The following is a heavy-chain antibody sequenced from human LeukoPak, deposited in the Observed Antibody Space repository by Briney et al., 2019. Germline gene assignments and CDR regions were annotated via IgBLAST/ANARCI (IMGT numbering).Heavy chain of an antibody. V-gene: IGHV1-2*02. CDR1: GYTFTGYY. CDR3: ARDRPYGSGSYYEYYYYYGMDV. Sequence: ASVKVSCKASGYTFTGYYMHWVRQAPGQGLEWMGWINPNSGGTNYAQKLQGRVTMTTDTSTSTAYMELRSLRSDDTAVYYCARDRPYGSGSYYEYYYYYGMDVWGQGTTVTVSS. D-gene: IGHD3-10*01. CDR2: INPNSGGT. J-gene: IGHJ6*02.